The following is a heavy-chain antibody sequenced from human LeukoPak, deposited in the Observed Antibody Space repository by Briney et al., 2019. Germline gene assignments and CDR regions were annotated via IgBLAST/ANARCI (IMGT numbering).Heavy chain of an antibody. CDR1: GGSISSYY. D-gene: IGHD3-10*01. CDR3: ARDHVLLWFGELGENWFDP. J-gene: IGHJ5*02. Sequence: SETRSLTCTVSGGSISSYYWSWIRQPAGKGLEWIGRIYTSGSTNYNPSLKSRVTMSVDTSKNQFSLKLSTVTAADTAVYYCARDHVLLWFGELGENWFDPWGQGTLVTVSS. CDR2: IYTSGST. V-gene: IGHV4-4*07.